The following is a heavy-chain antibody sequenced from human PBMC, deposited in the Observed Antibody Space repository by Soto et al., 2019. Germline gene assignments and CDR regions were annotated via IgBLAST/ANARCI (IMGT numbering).Heavy chain of an antibody. V-gene: IGHV3-30*18. Sequence: GGSLRLSCAASGFTFISYAMHWVRQAPGKGLEWVAVISDDGSDKYYVDSVKGRFTISRDNSKNTLYLQMNSLRAEDAAVYYCAKDWGHSSGYYRSFDYWGQGTLVTVSS. CDR1: GFTFISYA. D-gene: IGHD3-22*01. CDR2: ISDDGSDK. J-gene: IGHJ4*02. CDR3: AKDWGHSSGYYRSFDY.